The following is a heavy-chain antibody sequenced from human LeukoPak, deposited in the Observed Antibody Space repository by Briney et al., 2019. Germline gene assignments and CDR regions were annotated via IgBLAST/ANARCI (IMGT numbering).Heavy chain of an antibody. CDR1: GRSFSGYY. J-gene: IGHJ4*02. CDR2: SNHSGST. CDR3: ARHELLWFGELFSGYFDY. Sequence: SETLSLTCAVYGRSFSGYYWSWIRQPPGKGLEWIGESNHSGSTNYNPSLKSRVTISVDTSKNQFSLKLSSVTAADTAVYYCARHELLWFGELFSGYFDYWGQGTLVTVSS. D-gene: IGHD3-10*01. V-gene: IGHV4-34*01.